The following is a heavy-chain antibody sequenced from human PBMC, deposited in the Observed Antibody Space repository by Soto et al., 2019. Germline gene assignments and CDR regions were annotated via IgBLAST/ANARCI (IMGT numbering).Heavy chain of an antibody. Sequence: EVQLVESGGGLVQPGGSLRLSCAASGFTFSSYWMSWVRQAPEKGLEWVANIKQDGNDLYFVDSVKGRFTISRDNAKTCLNLHMSSLTAEDTGVYYCERTIFGVVTHSSYMDVWGKGTTVTVAS. CDR3: ERTIFGVVTHSSYMDV. CDR2: IKQDGNDL. V-gene: IGHV3-7*01. CDR1: GFTFSSYW. D-gene: IGHD3-3*01. J-gene: IGHJ6*03.